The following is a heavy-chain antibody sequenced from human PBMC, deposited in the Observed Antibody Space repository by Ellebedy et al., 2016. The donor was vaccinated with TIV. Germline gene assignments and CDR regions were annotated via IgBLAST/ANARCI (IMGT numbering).Heavy chain of an antibody. V-gene: IGHV4-39*01. J-gene: IGHJ4*02. Sequence: SETLSLTXTVSGGSISSSSYYWGWIRQPPGKGLEWIGSIYYSGSTYYNPSLKSRVTISVDTSKNQFSLKLSSVTAADTAVYYCARTLVVPAARWRGPFDYWGQGTLVTVSS. CDR1: GGSISSSSYY. D-gene: IGHD2-2*01. CDR3: ARTLVVPAARWRGPFDY. CDR2: IYYSGST.